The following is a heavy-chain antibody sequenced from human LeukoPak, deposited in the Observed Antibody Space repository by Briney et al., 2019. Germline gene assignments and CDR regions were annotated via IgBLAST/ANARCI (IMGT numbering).Heavy chain of an antibody. CDR3: ASVPGYYDSSGYYGTDY. V-gene: IGHV3-21*01. J-gene: IGHJ4*02. CDR1: GFTFSTYN. D-gene: IGHD3-22*01. Sequence: GGSLRLSCAASGFTFSTYNMNWVRQAPGKGLEWVSSITSSSSYIYYADSVKGRFTISRDNAKNSLYLQMNSLRAEDTAVYYCASVPGYYDSSGYYGTDYWGQGTLVTVSS. CDR2: ITSSSSYI.